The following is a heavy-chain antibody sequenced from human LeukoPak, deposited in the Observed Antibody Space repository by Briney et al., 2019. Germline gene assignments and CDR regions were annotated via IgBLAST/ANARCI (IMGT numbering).Heavy chain of an antibody. CDR1: GFTFSSYA. V-gene: IGHV3-30*04. CDR3: ARATRGVASDFDY. CDR2: ISYDGSNK. Sequence: GGSLRLSCVASGFTFSSYAMHWVRQAPGKGLEWVAVISYDGSNKYYADSVKGRFTISRDNAKNSLYLQMNSLRTEDTAVYYCARATRGVASDFDYWGQGTLVTVSS. D-gene: IGHD2-15*01. J-gene: IGHJ4*02.